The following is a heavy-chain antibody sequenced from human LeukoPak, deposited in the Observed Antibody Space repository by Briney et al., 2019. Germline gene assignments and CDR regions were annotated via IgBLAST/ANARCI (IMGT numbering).Heavy chain of an antibody. Sequence: SETLSLTCTVSGFSVGSGYYWGWIRQPPGKGLEWIGSIYHSKSSYYNPSLTSRVTISVDTSKNQFSLKLSYVTAADTAVYYCARVSGDDSGDFQLWGQGTLVTVSS. CDR1: GFSVGSGYY. CDR3: ARVSGDDSGDFQL. D-gene: IGHD2-21*02. V-gene: IGHV4-38-2*02. J-gene: IGHJ1*01. CDR2: IYHSKSS.